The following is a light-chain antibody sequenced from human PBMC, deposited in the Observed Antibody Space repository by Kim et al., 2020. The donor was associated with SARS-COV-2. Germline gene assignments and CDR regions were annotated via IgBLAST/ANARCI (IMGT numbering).Light chain of an antibody. V-gene: IGKV1D-13*01. Sequence: GDRVTITCRASQVIRSTLAWYQRKPGKAPKLLIYDASTLESGVPSRFSGSGSGTDFTLTVSSLQPEDFATYYCQQNNNYPWTFG. CDR1: QVIRST. CDR3: QQNNNYPWT. J-gene: IGKJ1*01. CDR2: DAS.